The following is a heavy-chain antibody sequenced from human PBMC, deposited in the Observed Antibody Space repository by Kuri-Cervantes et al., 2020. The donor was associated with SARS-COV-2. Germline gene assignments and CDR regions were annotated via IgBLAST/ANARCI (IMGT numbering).Heavy chain of an antibody. V-gene: IGHV4-61*01. Sequence: GSLRLSSTVSGASMSDPMSHYYWNWIRLTPGKGLEWIGYIFHTGSNSQNPSLKSRVTISLDTSKNQFSLSLNSVTPADTAVYYCATKLFGEHWFDPWGQGILVTVSS. J-gene: IGHJ5*02. CDR1: GASMSDPMSHYY. CDR2: IFHTGSN. CDR3: ATKLFGEHWFDP. D-gene: IGHD3-10*01.